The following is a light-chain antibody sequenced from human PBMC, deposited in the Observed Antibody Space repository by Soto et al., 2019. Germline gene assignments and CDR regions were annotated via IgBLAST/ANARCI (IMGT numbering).Light chain of an antibody. CDR1: GSDVGRYNY. V-gene: IGLV2-14*01. J-gene: IGLJ2*01. CDR2: DVA. Sequence: QSALTQPASVSGSPGQSITISCTGTGSDVGRYNYVSWYRQHPGKAPKLMIYDVANRPSGVSDRFSGSKSANTASLTISGLQAEDEADYYCSSYTTSNTEVFGGGTKLPS. CDR3: SSYTTSNTEV.